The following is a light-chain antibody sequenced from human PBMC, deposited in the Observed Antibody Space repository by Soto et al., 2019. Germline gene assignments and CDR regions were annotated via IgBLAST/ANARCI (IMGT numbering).Light chain of an antibody. J-gene: IGKJ4*01. CDR1: QVIATH. CDR3: QQLSSYPLT. V-gene: IGKV1-9*01. Sequence: QLTQSPSSLSGSVGDRFTITFLASQVIATHVAWYQQKPGQAPNLLIYAASTLQSGVPSRFSGGGSGTDFTLTISSLQPEDFATYYCQQLSSYPLTFGGGTKVDIK. CDR2: AAS.